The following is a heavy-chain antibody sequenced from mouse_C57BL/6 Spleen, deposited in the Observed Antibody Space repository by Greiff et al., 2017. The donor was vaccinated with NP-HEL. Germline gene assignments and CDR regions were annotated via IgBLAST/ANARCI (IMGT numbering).Heavy chain of an antibody. V-gene: IGHV1-59*01. D-gene: IGHD2-5*01. Sequence: QVQLQQSGAELVRPGTSVKLSCKASGYTFTSYWMHWVKQRPGQGLEWIGVIDPSDSYTNYNQKFKGKATLTVDTSSSTAYMQLSSLTSEDSAVYYCARRGSKGNAMDYWGQGTSVTVSS. J-gene: IGHJ4*01. CDR2: IDPSDSYT. CDR3: ARRGSKGNAMDY. CDR1: GYTFTSYW.